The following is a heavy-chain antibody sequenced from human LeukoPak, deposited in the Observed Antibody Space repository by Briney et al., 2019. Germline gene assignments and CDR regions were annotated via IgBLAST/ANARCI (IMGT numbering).Heavy chain of an antibody. CDR2: IRYDGSNK. J-gene: IGHJ6*03. CDR3: ARDPYSGSYGDSYYYYMDV. D-gene: IGHD1-26*01. V-gene: IGHV3-30*02. CDR1: GLTFSSYG. Sequence: GGSLRLSCAASGLTFSSYGMHWVRQAPGKGLEWVAFIRYDGSNKYYADAVKGRFTISRDNFKNTLYVQMNSLRAEDTAVYYCARDPYSGSYGDSYYYYMDVWGKGTTVTISS.